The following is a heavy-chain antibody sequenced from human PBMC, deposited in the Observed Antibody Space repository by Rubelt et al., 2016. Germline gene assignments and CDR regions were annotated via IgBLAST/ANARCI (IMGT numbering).Heavy chain of an antibody. V-gene: IGHV3-66*01. Sequence: EVQLVESGGGLVQPGGSLRLSCAASGFSVSSKYMAWVRQAPGKGREWVSSISANGNSLYADSMKGRLTNSRDNSKNTVFLQMNSLRVDDTAVYYCISYVWGQGTMVTVSS. J-gene: IGHJ3*01. CDR2: ISANGNS. CDR3: ISYV. CDR1: GFSVSSKY.